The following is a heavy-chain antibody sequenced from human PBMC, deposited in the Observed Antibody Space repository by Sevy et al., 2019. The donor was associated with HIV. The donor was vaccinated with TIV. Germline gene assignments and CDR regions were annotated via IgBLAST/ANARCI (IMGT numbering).Heavy chain of an antibody. CDR1: GVSFSDYY. CDR3: ARGPLFSPEYCSGGTCPTIDY. CDR2: VSQSGSA. V-gene: IGHV4-34*01. D-gene: IGHD2-15*01. J-gene: IGHJ4*02. Sequence: KQSQTLSLTCAVSGVSFSDYYWAWIRQPPGKGLEWIGEVSQSGSANYKPSLRSRVSMSLATSNNHFSLKLTSVTAADTAVYYCARGPLFSPEYCSGGTCPTIDYWSQGTLVTVSS.